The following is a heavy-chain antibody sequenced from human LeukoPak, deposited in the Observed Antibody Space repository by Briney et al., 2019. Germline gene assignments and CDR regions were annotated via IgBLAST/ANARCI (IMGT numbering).Heavy chain of an antibody. Sequence: SETLSLTCTISGGLFSVSTHSWGWIRQPPGKRLEWIGSISYSGNTYFNPSLKSRVTISVGTSKNQFSLKLTSVTAADTAVYYCARTQPDYYYYYYMDVWGKGTTVTVSS. V-gene: IGHV4-39*01. CDR1: GGLFSVSTHS. D-gene: IGHD2-2*01. J-gene: IGHJ6*03. CDR2: ISYSGNT. CDR3: ARTQPDYYYYYYMDV.